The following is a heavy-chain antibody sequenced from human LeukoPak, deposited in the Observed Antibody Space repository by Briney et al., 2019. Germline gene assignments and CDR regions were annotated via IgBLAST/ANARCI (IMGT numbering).Heavy chain of an antibody. V-gene: IGHV3-74*01. CDR3: TSFYETD. CDR1: GFIFTKYW. Sequence: PGGSLRLSCAASGFIFTKYWMHWVRQALGKGLVWVSHVNSDGSATSYTDSVKGRFTISRDNAKNTVYLYMNSLRVEDTAVYYCTSFYETDWGQGTLVTVSS. J-gene: IGHJ4*02. D-gene: IGHD2/OR15-2a*01. CDR2: VNSDGSAT.